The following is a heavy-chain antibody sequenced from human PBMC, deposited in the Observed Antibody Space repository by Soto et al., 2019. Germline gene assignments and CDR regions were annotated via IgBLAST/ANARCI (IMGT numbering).Heavy chain of an antibody. V-gene: IGHV3-53*04. J-gene: IGHJ3*02. D-gene: IGHD6-13*01. CDR2: IYSGGST. CDR1: GFTVSSNY. Sequence: EVQLVESGGGLVQPGGSLRLSCAASGFTVSSNYMSWVRQAPGKGLEWVSVIYSGGSTYYADSVKGRFTISRHNSKNTRYLQMNSLRAEDTAVYYCATALRAAAGHIWGQGTMVTVSS. CDR3: ATALRAAAGHI.